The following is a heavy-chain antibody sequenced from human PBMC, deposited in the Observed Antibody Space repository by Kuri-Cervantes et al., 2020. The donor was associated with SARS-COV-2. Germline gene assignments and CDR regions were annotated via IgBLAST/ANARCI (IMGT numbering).Heavy chain of an antibody. J-gene: IGHJ4*02. D-gene: IGHD3-16*01. CDR2: ISSSSSYI. CDR3: AIGDYVMYSRWPTAPSDY. CDR1: GFTFSSYS. Sequence: GESLKISCAASGFTFSSYSMNWVRQAPGKGLEWVSSISSSSSYISYADSMKGRFTISRDNAKNSLYLQMNSLRAEDTAVYYCAIGDYVMYSRWPTAPSDYWGQGTLVTVSS. V-gene: IGHV3-21*01.